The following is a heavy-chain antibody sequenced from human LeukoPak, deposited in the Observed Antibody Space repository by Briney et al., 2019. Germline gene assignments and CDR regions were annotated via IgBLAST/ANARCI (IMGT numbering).Heavy chain of an antibody. V-gene: IGHV1-2*02. CDR2: IDANNGET. CDR1: LYIYMDNY. Sequence: GASVNISFKASLYIYMDNYIHWLGQAACQEREWMGGIDANNGETKTAHKLHGRATQSRHTPISTAYMYVSSVSRDDAAVYSCARDPSSVTLYFFDYWGQGTLVTVSS. J-gene: IGHJ4*02. CDR3: ARDPSSVTLYFFDY. D-gene: IGHD4-11*01.